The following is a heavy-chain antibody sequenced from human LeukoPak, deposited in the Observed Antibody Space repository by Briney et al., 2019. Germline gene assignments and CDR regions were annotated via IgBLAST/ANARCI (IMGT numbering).Heavy chain of an antibody. CDR2: IYHSGST. CDR3: ARLTTADAFDI. D-gene: IGHD3-22*01. J-gene: IGHJ3*02. V-gene: IGHV4-38-2*02. Sequence: SETLSLTCTVSGYSISSGYYWGWIRQPPGKGLEWIGSIYHSGSTYYNPSLKSRVTISVDTSKNQFSLSLSSVTAADTAVYYCARLTTADAFDIWGQGTMVTVSS. CDR1: GYSISSGYY.